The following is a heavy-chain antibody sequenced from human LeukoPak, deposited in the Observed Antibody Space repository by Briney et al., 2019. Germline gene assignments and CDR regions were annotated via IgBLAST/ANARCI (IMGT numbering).Heavy chain of an antibody. D-gene: IGHD3-22*01. CDR2: INPNSGGT. Sequence: ASVKVSCKASGYTFTGYYMHWVRQAPGQGLEWMGWINPNSGGTNYAQKFQGRVTMTRDTSISTAYMELSRLRSDDTAVYYCARPYYYDSSGYYYFDYWGQGTLVTVSS. J-gene: IGHJ4*02. CDR3: ARPYYYDSSGYYYFDY. CDR1: GYTFTGYY. V-gene: IGHV1-2*02.